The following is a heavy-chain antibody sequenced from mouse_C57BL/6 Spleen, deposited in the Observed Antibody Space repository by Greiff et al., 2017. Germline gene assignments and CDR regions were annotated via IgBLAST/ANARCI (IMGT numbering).Heavy chain of an antibody. CDR1: GYTFTSYW. V-gene: IGHV1-55*01. D-gene: IGHD2-3*01. J-gene: IGHJ3*01. Sequence: QVHVKQPGAELVKPGASVKMSCKASGYTFTSYWITWVKQRPGQGLEWIGDIYPGSGSTNYNEKFKSKATLTVDTSSSTAYMQLSSLTSEDSAVYYCARRDDGDFVGFAYWGQGTLVTVSA. CDR2: IYPGSGST. CDR3: ARRDDGDFVGFAY.